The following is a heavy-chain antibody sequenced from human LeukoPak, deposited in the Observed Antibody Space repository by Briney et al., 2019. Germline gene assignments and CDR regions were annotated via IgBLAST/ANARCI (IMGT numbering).Heavy chain of an antibody. CDR3: ARRDYSGDNPVLDY. CDR2: VFHSGTT. D-gene: IGHD2-21*01. Sequence: WETLSLTCTVSGGSISGSRSYWGWIRQPPGKGLEWIGSVFHSGTTYYNPPLKSRLTISVDTSKNQFSLKLSSVTAADTAVYYCARRDYSGDNPVLDYWGRGTLVTVSS. V-gene: IGHV4-39*01. J-gene: IGHJ4*02. CDR1: GGSISGSRSY.